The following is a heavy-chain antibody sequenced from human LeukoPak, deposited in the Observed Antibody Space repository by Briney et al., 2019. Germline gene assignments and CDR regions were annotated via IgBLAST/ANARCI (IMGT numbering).Heavy chain of an antibody. V-gene: IGHV3-7*04. D-gene: IGHD5-12*01. CDR3: AGGGYSGYDFGSY. Sequence: GGSLRLSCAASGFTFSSYWMSWVRQAPGKGLEWVANIKQDGSEKYYVDSVKGRFTISRDNAKNSLYLQMNSLRAEDTAVHYCAGGGYSGYDFGSYWGQGTLVTVSS. J-gene: IGHJ4*02. CDR2: IKQDGSEK. CDR1: GFTFSSYW.